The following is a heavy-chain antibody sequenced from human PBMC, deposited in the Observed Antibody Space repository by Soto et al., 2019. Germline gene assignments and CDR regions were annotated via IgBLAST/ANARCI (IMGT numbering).Heavy chain of an antibody. V-gene: IGHV1-69*06. Sequence: QVQLVQSGAEVKKPGSSVKVSCKASGGTFSSYAISWVRQAPGQGLEWMGGIIPIFGTANYAEKFQGRVTITAAKSTSTSNMELSSLRSTDTAVYYWARGGGGYSYGLHYYFDYRGQGTLVTVSS. CDR1: GGTFSSYA. CDR3: ARGGGGYSYGLHYYFDY. J-gene: IGHJ4*02. D-gene: IGHD5-18*01. CDR2: IIPIFGTA.